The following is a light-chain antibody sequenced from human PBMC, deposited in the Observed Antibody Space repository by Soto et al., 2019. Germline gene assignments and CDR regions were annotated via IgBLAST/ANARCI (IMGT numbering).Light chain of an antibody. Sequence: QSVLTQPPSASGTPGQRVTISCSGSSSNIGRNYVYWYQQLPGTAPKLLIYRNDQRPSGVPDRLSGSKSGTSAPLAISGLRSEDEEDYYCAAWDDSLSGLYVFGTGTKVTVL. CDR2: RND. CDR1: SSNIGRNY. CDR3: AAWDDSLSGLYV. J-gene: IGLJ1*01. V-gene: IGLV1-47*01.